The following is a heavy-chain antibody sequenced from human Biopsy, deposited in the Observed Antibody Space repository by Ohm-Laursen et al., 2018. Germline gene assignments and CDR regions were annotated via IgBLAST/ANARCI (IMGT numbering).Heavy chain of an antibody. CDR1: GGSVRSPDHR. J-gene: IGHJ4*02. CDR2: IYYSWTT. CDR3: ARAYFYGMGTSNYFLDS. Sequence: SDTLSLTCTVSGGSVRSPDHRWNWVRRAPGKGLEWIGNIYYSWTTLYNPSLSGRVTMDLDRSTNQFSLKLKSVTSADTAVYFCARAYFYGMGTSNYFLDSWGQGAPVTVSS. D-gene: IGHD3-10*01. V-gene: IGHV4-30-4*02.